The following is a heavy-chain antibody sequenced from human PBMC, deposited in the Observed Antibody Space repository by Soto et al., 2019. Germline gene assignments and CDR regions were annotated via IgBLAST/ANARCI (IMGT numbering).Heavy chain of an antibody. D-gene: IGHD3-10*01. V-gene: IGHV3-30*18. Sequence: GGSLRLSCAASGFTFSSYGMHWVRQAPGKGLEWVPCILYDGSDKYYADSVKARFTISVENSKNTPYLQMNSLRTEDSAVYYCAKAGGGSGDFVNXWGQVTPVTVSX. CDR2: ILYDGSDK. CDR1: GFTFSSYG. J-gene: IGHJ4*02. CDR3: AKAGGGSGDFVNX.